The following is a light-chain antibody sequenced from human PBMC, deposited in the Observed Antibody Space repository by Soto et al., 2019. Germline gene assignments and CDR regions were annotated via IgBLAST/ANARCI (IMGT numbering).Light chain of an antibody. J-gene: IGKJ1*01. CDR2: KAS. CDR1: QSISSW. V-gene: IGKV1-5*03. Sequence: DIQMTQSPSTLSASVGDRVTITCRASQSISSWLAWYQQKPGNAPKLLIYKASSLESGVPSRFSGSGCGTEFTLTISSLQTDDFATYYCQQYNSYPWTFGQGNKVEIK. CDR3: QQYNSYPWT.